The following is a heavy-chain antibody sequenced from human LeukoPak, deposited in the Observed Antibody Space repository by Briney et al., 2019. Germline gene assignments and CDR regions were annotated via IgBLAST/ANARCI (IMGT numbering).Heavy chain of an antibody. CDR3: AREISSYYYDSSGYYGAFDI. CDR2: IYYSGST. J-gene: IGHJ3*02. Sequence: PSETLSLTCTVSGGSISSYYWSWIRQPPGKGLEWIGYIYYSGSTNYNPSLKSRVTISVDTSKNQFSLKLSSVTAADTAVYYCAREISSYYYDSSGYYGAFDIWGQGTMVTVSS. D-gene: IGHD3-22*01. CDR1: GGSISSYY. V-gene: IGHV4-59*01.